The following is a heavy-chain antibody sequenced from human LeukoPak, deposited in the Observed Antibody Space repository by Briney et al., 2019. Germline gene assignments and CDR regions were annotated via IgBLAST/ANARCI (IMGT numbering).Heavy chain of an antibody. D-gene: IGHD3-22*01. J-gene: IGHJ4*02. CDR3: ARETHYDSSGYHNDY. CDR2: ITSSSSYI. CDR1: GFTFSSYS. V-gene: IGHV3-21*01. Sequence: GGSLRLSCAASGFTFSSYSMNWVRQAPGKGPEWVSSITSSSSYIYYADSVKGRFTISRDNAKNSLYLQMNSLRAEDTAVYYCARETHYDSSGYHNDYWGQGTLVTVSS.